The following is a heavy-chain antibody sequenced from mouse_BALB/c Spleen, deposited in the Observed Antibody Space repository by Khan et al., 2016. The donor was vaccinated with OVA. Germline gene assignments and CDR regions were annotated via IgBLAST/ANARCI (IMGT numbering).Heavy chain of an antibody. CDR1: GYTFTNYG. D-gene: IGHD1-1*01. V-gene: IGHV9-1*02. Sequence: QIQLVQSGPELKKPAETVKISCTASGYTFTNYGMNWVKQAPGKGLQWMSWINTYSGETTYADDFKGRFAFSLETFASTASLQFNTLTIEDMATYYCARREKVSYSYFAMDYWGQGTSVTVSS. J-gene: IGHJ4*01. CDR2: INTYSGET. CDR3: ARREKVSYSYFAMDY.